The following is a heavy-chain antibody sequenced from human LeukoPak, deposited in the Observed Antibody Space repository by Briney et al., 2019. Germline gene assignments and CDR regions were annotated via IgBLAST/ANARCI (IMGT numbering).Heavy chain of an antibody. D-gene: IGHD1-26*01. Sequence: GGSLRLSCAASGFTFSSYSMNWVRQAPGKGLEWVSYISSSSSTIYYADSVKGRFTISRDNAKNSLYLQMNSLRAEDTAVYYCASNSGSYFYYFVYWGQGTLVTVSS. J-gene: IGHJ4*02. CDR2: ISSSSSTI. CDR1: GFTFSSYS. V-gene: IGHV3-48*01. CDR3: ASNSGSYFYYFVY.